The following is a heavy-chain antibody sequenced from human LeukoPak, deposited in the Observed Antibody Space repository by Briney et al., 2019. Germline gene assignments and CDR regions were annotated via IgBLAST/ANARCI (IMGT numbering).Heavy chain of an antibody. CDR3: AKQVSYYYGSGSRNNWFDP. D-gene: IGHD3-10*01. CDR1: GFTFSSYG. J-gene: IGHJ5*02. V-gene: IGHV3-30*18. Sequence: GGSHRLSCAASGFTFSSYGMHWVRQAPGKGLEWVAVISYDGSNKYYADSVKDRFTISRDNSKNMLYLQMNSLRAEDTAVYYCAKQVSYYYGSGSRNNWFDPWGQGTLVAVSS. CDR2: ISYDGSNK.